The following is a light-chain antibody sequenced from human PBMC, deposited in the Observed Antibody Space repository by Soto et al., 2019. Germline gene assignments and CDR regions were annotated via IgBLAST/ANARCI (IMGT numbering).Light chain of an antibody. V-gene: IGKV1-6*01. Sequence: AIEMTQSPSSLSTSVGDRVTITCRASQGIRNDLGWYQQKQGKAPKLLIYAASSLQSGVPSRFSGSGSGTDFTLTISSLQPEDFATYYCLQDYNYPLTFGQGTKVEIK. CDR2: AAS. CDR1: QGIRND. CDR3: LQDYNYPLT. J-gene: IGKJ1*01.